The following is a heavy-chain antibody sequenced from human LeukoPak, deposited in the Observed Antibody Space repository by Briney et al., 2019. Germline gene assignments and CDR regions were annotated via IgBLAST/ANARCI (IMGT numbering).Heavy chain of an antibody. Sequence: GGSLRLSCAASGFTFSSYGMHWVRQAPGKGLEWVAVIWYDGSNKYYADSVKGRFTISRDNSKNTLCLQMNSLRAEDTAVYYCARAVCGYSGYDGRGPSDYYYGMDVWGQGTTVTVSS. D-gene: IGHD5-12*01. V-gene: IGHV3-33*01. CDR1: GFTFSSYG. CDR2: IWYDGSNK. J-gene: IGHJ6*02. CDR3: ARAVCGYSGYDGRGPSDYYYGMDV.